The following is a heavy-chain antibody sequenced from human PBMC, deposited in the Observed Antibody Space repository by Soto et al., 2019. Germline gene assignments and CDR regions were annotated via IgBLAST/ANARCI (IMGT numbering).Heavy chain of an antibody. CDR3: ARDKKTYYDFWSGYYSYYMDV. V-gene: IGHV1-45*02. J-gene: IGHJ6*03. D-gene: IGHD3-3*01. CDR1: GYTFTYRY. CDR2: ITPFNGNT. Sequence: ASVKVSCKASGYTFTYRYLHLVRQAPGQALEWMGWITPFNGNTNYAQKFQGRVTMTRNTSISTAYMELSSLRSEDTAVYYCARDKKTYYDFWSGYYSYYMDVWGKGTTVTVSS.